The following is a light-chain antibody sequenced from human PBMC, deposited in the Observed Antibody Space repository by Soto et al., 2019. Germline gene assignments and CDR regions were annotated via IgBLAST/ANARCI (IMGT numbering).Light chain of an antibody. CDR2: GAS. J-gene: IGKJ1*01. CDR1: QSVRSNY. Sequence: EIVLTQSPGTLSLSPGERATLSCRASQSVRSNYLAWYQQKLGQAPRLLIYGASLRATGIPDKFSGSGSGTDFTLTISRLEPEDFAVYYCQQRSNWPRTFGQGTKVEIK. CDR3: QQRSNWPRT. V-gene: IGKV3D-20*02.